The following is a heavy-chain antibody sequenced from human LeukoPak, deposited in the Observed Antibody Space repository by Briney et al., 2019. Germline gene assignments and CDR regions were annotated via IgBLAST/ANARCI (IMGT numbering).Heavy chain of an antibody. J-gene: IGHJ4*02. CDR3: AKDRRLPWDYFDS. CDR2: IDGSGGST. D-gene: IGHD5-12*01. CDR1: GFTFSSYA. Sequence: GGSLRLSCAASGFTFSSYAMSWFRQAPGRGLEWVSAIDGSGGSTYYADSVKGRFTISRDNSKNTLYLQMNSLRAEDTAIYYCAKDRRLPWDYFDSWGQGTLVTVSS. V-gene: IGHV3-23*01.